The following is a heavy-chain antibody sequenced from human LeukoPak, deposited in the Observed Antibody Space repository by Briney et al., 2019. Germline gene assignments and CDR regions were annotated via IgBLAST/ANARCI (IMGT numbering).Heavy chain of an antibody. CDR3: ARDQGSSGYITSLFDY. J-gene: IGHJ4*02. Sequence: GGSLRLSCAASGFTFSSYAMSWVRQAPGKGLEWVSAISGSGGSTYYADSVKGRFTISRDNSKNTLYLQMNSLRAEDTAVYYCARDQGSSGYITSLFDYWGQGTLVTVSS. V-gene: IGHV3-23*01. CDR1: GFTFSSYA. D-gene: IGHD3-22*01. CDR2: ISGSGGST.